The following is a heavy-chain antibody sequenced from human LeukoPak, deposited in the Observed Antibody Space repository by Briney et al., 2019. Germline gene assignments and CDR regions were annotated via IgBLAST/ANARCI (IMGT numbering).Heavy chain of an antibody. CDR3: ANLLATPTGYFDY. CDR2: IYHSGST. J-gene: IGHJ4*03. V-gene: IGHV4-4*02. Sequence: QTSETLSLTCAVSGGSISSSNWWSWVRQPPGKGLEWIGEIYHSGSTNYNPSLKSRVTISVDKSKNQFSLKLSSVTAADTAVYYCANLLATPTGYFDYWGQGTLVTVSS. CDR1: GGSISSSNW. D-gene: IGHD2-15*01.